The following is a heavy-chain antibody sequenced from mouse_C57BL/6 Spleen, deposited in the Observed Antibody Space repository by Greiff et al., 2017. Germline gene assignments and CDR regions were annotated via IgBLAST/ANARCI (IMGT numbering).Heavy chain of an antibody. CDR3: ARSNYGSLSWFAY. V-gene: IGHV1-39*01. J-gene: IGHJ3*01. D-gene: IGHD1-1*01. CDR1: GYSFTDYN. Sequence: VHVKQSGPELVKPGASVKISCKASGYSFTDYNMNWVKQSNGKSLEWIGVINPNYGTTSYNQKFKGKATLTVDQSSSTAYMQLNSLTSEDAAVYYCARSNYGSLSWFAYWGQGTLVTVSA. CDR2: INPNYGTT.